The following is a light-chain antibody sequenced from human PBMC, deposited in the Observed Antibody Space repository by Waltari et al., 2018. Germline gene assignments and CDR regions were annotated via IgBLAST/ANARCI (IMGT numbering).Light chain of an antibody. V-gene: IGLV2-11*01. CDR2: DVS. CDR3: CSYAGSYTLV. J-gene: IGLJ3*02. Sequence: QSALTQPRSVSGSPGQSVTISCTGTRSDVGCYNYVSWYQQHPGKAPKLMIYDVSKRPSGVPDRFSGSKSGNTASLTISGLQAEDEADYYGCSYAGSYTLVFGGGTKLTVL. CDR1: RSDVGCYNY.